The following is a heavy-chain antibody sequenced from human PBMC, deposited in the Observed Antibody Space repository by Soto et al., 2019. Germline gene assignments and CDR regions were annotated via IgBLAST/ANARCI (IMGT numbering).Heavy chain of an antibody. J-gene: IGHJ6*02. Sequence: SQTLSLTCAISGDSVSSNSAAWNWIRQSPSRGLEWLGRTYYRSKWYNDYAVSVKSRITINPDTSKNQFSLQLNFVTPEDTAVYYCARADFPRYSSSWYSYYYYGMDVWGQGTTVTVSS. CDR3: ARADFPRYSSSWYSYYYYGMDV. V-gene: IGHV6-1*01. CDR1: GDSVSSNSAA. CDR2: TYYRSKWYN. D-gene: IGHD6-13*01.